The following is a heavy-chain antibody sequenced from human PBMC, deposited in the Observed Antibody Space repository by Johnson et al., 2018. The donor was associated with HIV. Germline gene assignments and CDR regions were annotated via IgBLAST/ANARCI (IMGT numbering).Heavy chain of an antibody. Sequence: QVQLVETGGGLIQPGGSLRLSCAAYGFTVSSNYMSWIRQAPGKGLEWVSYISSSGSTIYYSDSVKGRFTISRDNAKNSLYLQMNSLRAEDTAVYYCARDRLWFGESDAFDIWGQGTMVTVSS. D-gene: IGHD3-10*01. CDR3: ARDRLWFGESDAFDI. V-gene: IGHV3-11*04. CDR2: ISSSGSTI. CDR1: GFTVSSNY. J-gene: IGHJ3*02.